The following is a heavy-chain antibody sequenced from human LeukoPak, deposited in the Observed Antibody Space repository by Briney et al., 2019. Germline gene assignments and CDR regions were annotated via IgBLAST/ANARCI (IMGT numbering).Heavy chain of an antibody. Sequence: GGSLRLSCAASGFTVSSNYMSWVRQAPGKGLEWVSVIYSGGSTYYADSVKGRFTISRDNSKNTLYLQMNSLRAEDTAVYYCAKAPRPIVATITGGYFDYWGQGTLVTVSS. CDR1: GFTVSSNY. D-gene: IGHD5-12*01. CDR3: AKAPRPIVATITGGYFDY. J-gene: IGHJ4*02. CDR2: IYSGGST. V-gene: IGHV3-66*01.